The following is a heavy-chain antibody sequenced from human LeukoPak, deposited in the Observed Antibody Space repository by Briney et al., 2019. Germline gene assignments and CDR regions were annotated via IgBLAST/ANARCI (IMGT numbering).Heavy chain of an antibody. CDR3: ARPQVTNDAFDI. Sequence: ASVKVSCKASGYTFTSYYMHWVRQAPGQGLEWMGIINPSGGSTSYAQKFQGRVTMTRDTSTSTVYMELSSLRSGDTAVYYCARPQVTNDAFDIWGQGTMVTVSS. CDR2: INPSGGST. D-gene: IGHD5-18*01. CDR1: GYTFTSYY. V-gene: IGHV1-46*01. J-gene: IGHJ3*02.